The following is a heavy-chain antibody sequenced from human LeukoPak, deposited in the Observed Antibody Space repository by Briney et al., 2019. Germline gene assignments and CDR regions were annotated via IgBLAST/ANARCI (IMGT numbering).Heavy chain of an antibody. CDR1: GFTFSSYA. CDR2: ISYDGSNK. Sequence: PGRSLRLSCAASGFTFSSYAMHWVRQAPGKGLEWVAVISYDGSNKYYADSVKGRFTISRDNSKNMLYLQMNSLRAEDTAVYYCARVSADDSSGYYYDVGWFDPWGQGTLVTVSS. CDR3: ARVSADDSSGYYYDVGWFDP. V-gene: IGHV3-30*01. J-gene: IGHJ5*02. D-gene: IGHD3-22*01.